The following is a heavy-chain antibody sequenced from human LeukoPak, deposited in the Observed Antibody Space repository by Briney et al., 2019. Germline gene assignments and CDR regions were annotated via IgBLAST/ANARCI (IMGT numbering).Heavy chain of an antibody. CDR2: ISGSGGST. V-gene: IGHV3-23*01. CDR1: GFTFSSYA. D-gene: IGHD3-9*01. Sequence: QPGGSLRLSCAASGFTFSSYATSWVRQAPGKGLEWVSAISGSGGSTYYADSVKGRFTISRDNSKNTLYLQMNSLRAEDTALYYCARTGDFDWLFPFFDYWGQGTLVTVSS. CDR3: ARTGDFDWLFPFFDY. J-gene: IGHJ4*02.